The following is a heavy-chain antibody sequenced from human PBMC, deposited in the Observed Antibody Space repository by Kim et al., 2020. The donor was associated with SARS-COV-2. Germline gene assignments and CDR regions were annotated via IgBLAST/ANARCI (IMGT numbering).Heavy chain of an antibody. V-gene: IGHV3-23*01. J-gene: IGHJ4*02. CDR1: GFTFSSYT. Sequence: GGSLRLSCAASGFTFSSYTMSWVRQAPGEGLEWVSVISDNGGSTYYGDSVKGRFTISRDNSKNTLYLQMNSLRAEDTAVYYCAKGVAARLIDYWGQGTLVTVSS. CDR2: ISDNGGST. CDR3: AKGVAARLIDY. D-gene: IGHD2-15*01.